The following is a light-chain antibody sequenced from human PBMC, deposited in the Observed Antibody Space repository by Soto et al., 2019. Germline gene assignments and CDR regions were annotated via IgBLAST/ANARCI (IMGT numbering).Light chain of an antibody. CDR2: GAS. Sequence: EIVMTQSPATLSVSPGERATLSCRASQSVRINLAWYQQRPGQAPRLLIYGASTRATGIPARFSDSGSGTDFTLTISNLQSEDFAVYYCQQYNNWPPITFGQGTRLEIK. CDR3: QQYNNWPPIT. CDR1: QSVRIN. J-gene: IGKJ5*01. V-gene: IGKV3-15*01.